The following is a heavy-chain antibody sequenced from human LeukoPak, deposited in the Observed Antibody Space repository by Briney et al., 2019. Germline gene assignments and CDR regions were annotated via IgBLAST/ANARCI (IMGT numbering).Heavy chain of an antibody. V-gene: IGHV1-24*01. CDR3: AAIRAVAKLFDY. Sequence: ASVKVSCKVSGYTLTELSIHWVRQAPGKGLEWMGGFDPEDDETIYAQKFQGRVTMTEDTSTDTAYMGLSSLRSEDTAVYYCAAIRAVAKLFDYWGQGTLVTVSS. CDR1: GYTLTELS. J-gene: IGHJ4*02. D-gene: IGHD6-19*01. CDR2: FDPEDDET.